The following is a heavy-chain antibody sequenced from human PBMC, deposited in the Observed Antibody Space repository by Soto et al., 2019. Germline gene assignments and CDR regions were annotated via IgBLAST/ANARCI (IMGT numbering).Heavy chain of an antibody. CDR1: GGTFSSYT. CDR2: IIPILGIA. CDR3: ARDGRGIAVAGTDYTRFHNWYFDL. V-gene: IGHV1-69*04. J-gene: IGHJ2*01. Sequence: ASVKVSCKASGGTFSSYTISWVRQAPGQGLEWMGRIIPILGIANYAQKFQGRVTITADKSTSTAYMELSSLRSEDTAVYYCARDGRGIAVAGTDYTRFHNWYFDLWGRGTLVTVSS. D-gene: IGHD6-19*01.